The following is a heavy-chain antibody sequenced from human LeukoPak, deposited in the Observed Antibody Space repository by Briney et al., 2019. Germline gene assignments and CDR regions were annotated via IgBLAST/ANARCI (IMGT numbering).Heavy chain of an antibody. V-gene: IGHV4-34*01. CDR1: GGSFSSYF. Sequence: SETLSLTCAVFGGSFSSYFWSWIRQSPGKGLEWIGEINHSGSTNYNPSLKSRVTISLGTSKNQFSLRLSSVTAADTAVYYCTYSGSNYPDYWGQGTLVIVSS. CDR2: INHSGST. J-gene: IGHJ4*02. D-gene: IGHD1-26*01. CDR3: TYSGSNYPDY.